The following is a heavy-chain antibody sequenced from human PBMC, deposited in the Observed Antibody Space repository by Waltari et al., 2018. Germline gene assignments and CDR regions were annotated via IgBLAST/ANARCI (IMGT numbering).Heavy chain of an antibody. CDR2: IYYSGST. CDR1: GGSISSHY. V-gene: IGHV4-59*11. CDR3: ARGYCSGGSCRHRFDP. Sequence: QVQLQESGPGLVKPSETLSLTCTVSGGSISSHYWSWIRQPPGKGLEWIGYIYYSGSTNYNPSLKSRVTISVDTSKNQFSLKLSSVTAADTAVYYCARGYCSGGSCRHRFDPWGQGTLVTVSS. J-gene: IGHJ5*02. D-gene: IGHD2-15*01.